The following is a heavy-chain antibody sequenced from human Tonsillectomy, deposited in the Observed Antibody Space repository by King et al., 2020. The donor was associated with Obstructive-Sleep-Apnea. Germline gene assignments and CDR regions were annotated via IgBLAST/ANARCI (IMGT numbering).Heavy chain of an antibody. J-gene: IGHJ6*02. CDR3: AKDKAANYFYGMDV. D-gene: IGHD2-15*01. V-gene: IGHV3-9*01. Sequence: QLVQSGGGLVQPGRSLRLSCAASGFNFDDYAMHWVRQAPGKGLEWVSGISWNSGRIGFADSVKGRFTSSRDNAKNSLYLHMNSLRVWDTAFYYCAKDKAANYFYGMDVWGQGTTVTVSS. CDR2: ISWNSGRI. CDR1: GFNFDDYA.